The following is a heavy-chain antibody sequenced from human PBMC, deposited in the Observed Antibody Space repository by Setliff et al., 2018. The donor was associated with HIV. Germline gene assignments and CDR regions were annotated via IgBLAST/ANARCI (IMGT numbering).Heavy chain of an antibody. CDR1: GFTFSDYY. CDR3: ASSNYYDSRGYYIQGHDY. D-gene: IGHD3-22*01. V-gene: IGHV3-11*03. J-gene: IGHJ4*02. Sequence: PGGSLRLSCAASGFTFSDYYMNWIRQAPGKGLEWISYISTSSSQTDYADSVKGRFTISRDNAKNSLYLQMDSLRVEDTAVYCCASSNYYDSRGYYIQGHDYWGQGTLVTVSS. CDR2: ISTSSSQT.